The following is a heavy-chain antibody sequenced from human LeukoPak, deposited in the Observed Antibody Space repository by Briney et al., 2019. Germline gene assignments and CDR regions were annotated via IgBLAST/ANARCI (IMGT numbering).Heavy chain of an antibody. V-gene: IGHV1-18*01. D-gene: IGHD1-26*01. CDR3: ARRRDLYSGSYYPYDY. CDR2: ISVYNGNT. Sequence: GASVKVSCKASGYTFSSYGISWVRQAPGQGLEWMGWISVYNGNTNYAQKFQGRVTMTTDTSTSTAYMELRSLRSDDTAVYYCARRRDLYSGSYYPYDYWGQGTLVTVSS. CDR1: GYTFSSYG. J-gene: IGHJ4*02.